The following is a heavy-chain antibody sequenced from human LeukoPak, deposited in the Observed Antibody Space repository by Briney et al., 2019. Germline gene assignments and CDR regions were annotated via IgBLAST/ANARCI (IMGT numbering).Heavy chain of an antibody. D-gene: IGHD3-22*01. J-gene: IGHJ3*02. Sequence: SQTLSLTCGVYGGSFSGYHWTWIRQPPGKGLEWIGEINNSGSTNYSPSLKSRVIISLDTSKTQLSLKLTSVTAADTAVYYCARAKAGSSGYNFAFDIWGQGTMVTVSS. CDR3: ARAKAGSSGYNFAFDI. CDR1: GGSFSGYH. CDR2: INNSGST. V-gene: IGHV4-34*01.